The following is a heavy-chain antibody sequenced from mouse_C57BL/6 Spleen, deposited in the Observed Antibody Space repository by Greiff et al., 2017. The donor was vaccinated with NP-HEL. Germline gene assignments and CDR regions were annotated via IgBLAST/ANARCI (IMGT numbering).Heavy chain of an antibody. Sequence: QVQLQQPGAELVKPGASVKLSCKASGYTFTSYWMQWVKQRPGQGLEWIGEIDPSDSYTNYHQQFKGKATLTVDTSSSTAYMQLSSLTSEDSAVYYCARGGGYGSPYAMDYWGQGTSVTVSS. V-gene: IGHV1-50*01. CDR3: ARGGGYGSPYAMDY. J-gene: IGHJ4*01. CDR1: GYTFTSYW. D-gene: IGHD1-1*01. CDR2: IDPSDSYT.